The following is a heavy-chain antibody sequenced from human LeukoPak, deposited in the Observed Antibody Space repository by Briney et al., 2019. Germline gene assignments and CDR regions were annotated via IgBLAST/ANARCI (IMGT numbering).Heavy chain of an antibody. D-gene: IGHD2-2*01. Sequence: GASVKVSCKASGGTFSSYAISWVRQAPGQGLEWMGGIIPIFGTANYAQKFQGRVTITADESTSTAYMELSSLRSEDTAVYYCARGEDIVVVPAATYGNWFDPWGQGTLVTVSS. CDR2: IIPIFGTA. J-gene: IGHJ5*02. CDR3: ARGEDIVVVPAATYGNWFDP. CDR1: GGTFSSYA. V-gene: IGHV1-69*13.